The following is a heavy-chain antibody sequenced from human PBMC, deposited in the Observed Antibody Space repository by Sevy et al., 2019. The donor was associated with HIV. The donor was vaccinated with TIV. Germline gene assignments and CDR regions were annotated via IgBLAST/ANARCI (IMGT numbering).Heavy chain of an antibody. D-gene: IGHD3-10*01. V-gene: IGHV4-61*01. CDR3: ARDLLMVRGLRNYYYYGMDV. J-gene: IGHJ6*02. CDR1: GGSVSSGSYY. CDR2: IYYSGST. Sequence: SETLSLTCTVSGGSVSSGSYYWSWIRQPPGKGLEWIGYIYYSGSTNYNPSLKSRVTILVDTSKNQFSLKLSSVTAADTAVYYCARDLLMVRGLRNYYYYGMDVWGQGTTVTVSS.